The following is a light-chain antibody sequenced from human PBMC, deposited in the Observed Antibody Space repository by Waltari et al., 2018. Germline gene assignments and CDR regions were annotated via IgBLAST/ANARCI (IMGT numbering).Light chain of an antibody. Sequence: DIQITQSPSSLSASVGDRVSITCRASQSINNYLNWYQQKPGTAPKLLIYAASRLESGVPSRFSGSGSGTDYTLTISSLQPEDFATYYCHQSYSSHSFGQGTKLGVK. CDR2: AAS. CDR1: QSINNY. J-gene: IGKJ2*03. V-gene: IGKV1-39*01. CDR3: HQSYSSHS.